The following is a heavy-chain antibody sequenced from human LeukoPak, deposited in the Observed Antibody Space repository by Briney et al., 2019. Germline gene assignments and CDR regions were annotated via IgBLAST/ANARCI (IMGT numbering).Heavy chain of an antibody. CDR2: IYYSGST. D-gene: IGHD3-3*01. Sequence: PSETLSLTCTVSGGSISSYYWSWIRQPPGKGLEWIGYIYYSGSTNSNPSLKGRVTISVDTSKNQFSLKLSSVTAADTAVYYCARGEWLLSFDYWGQGTLVTVSS. V-gene: IGHV4-59*12. CDR3: ARGEWLLSFDY. CDR1: GGSISSYY. J-gene: IGHJ4*02.